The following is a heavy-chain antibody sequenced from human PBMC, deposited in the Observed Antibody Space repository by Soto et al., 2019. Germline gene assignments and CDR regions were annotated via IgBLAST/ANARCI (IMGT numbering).Heavy chain of an antibody. V-gene: IGHV3-23*04. J-gene: IGHJ4*02. CDR1: GFTFSNAW. D-gene: IGHD3-10*01. CDR2: ITDTGGDT. CDR3: ARGSTDSYPGSRIFDF. Sequence: EVQLVESGGGLVKPGGSLRLSCAASGFTFSNAWMSWVRQAPGKGLEWVSTITDTGGDTKYADSVRGRFTMSRDNSKKTLYLQMNSLRVEDSALYYCARGSTDSYPGSRIFDFWGRGTLVTVSS.